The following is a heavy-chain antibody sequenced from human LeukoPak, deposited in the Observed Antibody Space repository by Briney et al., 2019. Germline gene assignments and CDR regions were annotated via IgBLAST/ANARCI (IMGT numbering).Heavy chain of an antibody. CDR1: GFTFSTYN. D-gene: IGHD1-26*01. V-gene: IGHV3-21*01. Sequence: GGSLRLSCAASGFTFSTYNMNWVRQAPGKGLEWILSISSSSSYILYADSVKGRFTISRDNAKDSLDLQMDSLRAEDTAVYYCVRDGSGSYYDYFDYWGQGTLVTVSS. CDR3: VRDGSGSYYDYFDY. J-gene: IGHJ4*02. CDR2: ISSSSSYI.